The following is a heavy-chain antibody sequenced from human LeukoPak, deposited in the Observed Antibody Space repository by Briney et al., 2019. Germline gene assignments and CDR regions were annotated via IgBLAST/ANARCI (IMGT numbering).Heavy chain of an antibody. D-gene: IGHD2-15*01. CDR1: GFTFSSYS. Sequence: GSLRLSCAASGFTFSSYSMNWVRQAPGKGLEWVSSISTSSSYIYYADSVKGRFTISRDNAKNSLYLQMNSLRAEDTAVYYCARDRSPCSGGSCYSDFWGQGTLVTVSS. CDR3: ARDRSPCSGGSCYSDF. CDR2: ISTSSSYI. J-gene: IGHJ4*02. V-gene: IGHV3-21*01.